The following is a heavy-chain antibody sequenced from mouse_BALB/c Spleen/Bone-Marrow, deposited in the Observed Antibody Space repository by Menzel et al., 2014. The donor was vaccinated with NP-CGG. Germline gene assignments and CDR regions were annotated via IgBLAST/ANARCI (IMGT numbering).Heavy chain of an antibody. CDR1: GFTFSDYY. CDR3: ARDGDYRSAWFAY. D-gene: IGHD2-14*01. V-gene: IGHV5-4*02. CDR2: ISDAGSYT. J-gene: IGHJ3*01. Sequence: DVQLVESGGGLVKPGGSLKLSCAASGFTFSDYYMYWVRQTPEKRLEWVATISDAGSYTYYPDSVKGRFTISRDNAKNNLYLQMISLKSEGTAMYYCARDGDYRSAWFAYWGQGTLVTVST.